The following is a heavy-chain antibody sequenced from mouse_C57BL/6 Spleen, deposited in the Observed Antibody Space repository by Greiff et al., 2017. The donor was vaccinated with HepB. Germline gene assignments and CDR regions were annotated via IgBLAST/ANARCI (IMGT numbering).Heavy chain of an antibody. D-gene: IGHD2-2*01. CDR2: ISNGGGST. V-gene: IGHV5-12*01. CDR3: ARQREYGYDDWHFDV. J-gene: IGHJ1*03. CDR1: GFTFSDYY. Sequence: EVKLMESGGGLVQPGGSLKLSCAASGFTFSDYYMYWVRQTPEKRLEWVAYISNGGGSTYYPDTVKGRFTISRDNAKNTLYLQMSRLKSEDTAMYYCARQREYGYDDWHFDVWGTGTTVTVSS.